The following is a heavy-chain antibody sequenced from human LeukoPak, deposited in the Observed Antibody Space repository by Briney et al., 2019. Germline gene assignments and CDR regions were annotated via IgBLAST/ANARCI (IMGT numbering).Heavy chain of an antibody. J-gene: IGHJ4*02. Sequence: GGSLRLSCTASGFTFSDYAMSWVRQAPGEGLEWVSSISDSGGGTYYANSVKGRFTISRDNSKNTLFLQMNSLRAEDSAVYYCAKLPVAGLYFDYWGQGTLVTVSS. CDR3: AKLPVAGLYFDY. D-gene: IGHD6-19*01. V-gene: IGHV3-23*01. CDR1: GFTFSDYA. CDR2: ISDSGGGT.